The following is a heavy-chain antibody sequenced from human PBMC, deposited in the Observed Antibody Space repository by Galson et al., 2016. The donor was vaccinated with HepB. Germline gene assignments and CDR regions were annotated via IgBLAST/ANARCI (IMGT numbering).Heavy chain of an antibody. Sequence: SLRLSCAASGFTFNSFGMHWVRQAPGKGLEWVAVIWYDGSNKYYGDSVKGRFTISRDDSKNTLYLQMISLRAEDTAIYYCAREAPIAAPGANDCWGQGTQVTVSS. CDR2: IWYDGSNK. CDR3: AREAPIAAPGANDC. CDR1: GFTFNSFG. J-gene: IGHJ4*02. V-gene: IGHV3-33*01. D-gene: IGHD6-13*01.